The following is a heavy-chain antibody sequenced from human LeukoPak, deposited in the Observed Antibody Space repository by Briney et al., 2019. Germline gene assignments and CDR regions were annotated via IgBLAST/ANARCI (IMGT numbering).Heavy chain of an antibody. V-gene: IGHV3-23*01. CDR2: MSTTGGGK. D-gene: IGHD3-22*01. J-gene: IGHJ4*02. CDR3: ANDGFDYYDTSGYSYFHY. CDR1: GFTFSTYA. Sequence: GWSLRLSCAASGFTFSTYAMIWVRQAPAREREGVSGMSTTGGGKYYADSVTGRFTISRDNSKNTVYLQMNSLRADDTAVYYCANDGFDYYDTSGYSYFHYWGQGTLVTVSS.